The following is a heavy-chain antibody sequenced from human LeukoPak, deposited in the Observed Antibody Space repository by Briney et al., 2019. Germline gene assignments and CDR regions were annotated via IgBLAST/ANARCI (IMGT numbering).Heavy chain of an antibody. D-gene: IGHD5-12*01. V-gene: IGHV3-23*01. Sequence: GGSLRPSWAASGFTFSSYAMTWVRQAPEKGLEWVSEISTSGGRTNYADSVKGRFTISRDNSKNTLYLQMNSLRAEDTAVYFCAKDSPYSGYVGFDYWGQGTLVTVSS. J-gene: IGHJ4*02. CDR3: AKDSPYSGYVGFDY. CDR1: GFTFSSYA. CDR2: ISTSGGRT.